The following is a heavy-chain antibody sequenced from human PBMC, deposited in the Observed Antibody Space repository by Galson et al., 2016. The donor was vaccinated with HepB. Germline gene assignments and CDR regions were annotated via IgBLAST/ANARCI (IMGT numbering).Heavy chain of an antibody. J-gene: IGHJ1*01. V-gene: IGHV3-53*05. CDR3: AKATSGSAYGSRYFQH. CDR2: IYRVGTT. CDR1: EFTVSTNH. D-gene: IGHD3-10*01. Sequence: SLRLSCAASEFTVSTNHMSWVRQAPGKGLEWVATIYRVGTTSYAESVRGRFTVSRDNAKNSLYLQINSLRAEDTALYYCAKATSGSAYGSRYFQHWGQGTLVTVSS.